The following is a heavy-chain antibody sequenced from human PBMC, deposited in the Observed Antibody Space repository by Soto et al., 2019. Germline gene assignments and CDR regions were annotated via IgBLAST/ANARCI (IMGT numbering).Heavy chain of an antibody. V-gene: IGHV3-23*01. CDR3: AKASTYSSSFLSY. CDR1: GGKCGGYA. Sequence: GGSMRVWWGAAGGKCGGYAGSWVRQAPGKGLEWVSAISGSGGSTYYADSVKGRFTISRDNSKNTLYLQMNSLRAEDTAVYYCAKASTYSSSFLSYWGQGTLVTVSS. J-gene: IGHJ4*02. CDR2: ISGSGGST. D-gene: IGHD6-6*01.